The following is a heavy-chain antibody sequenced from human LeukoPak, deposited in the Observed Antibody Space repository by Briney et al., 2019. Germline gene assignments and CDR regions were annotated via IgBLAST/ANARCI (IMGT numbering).Heavy chain of an antibody. CDR2: IHTSGST. CDR3: ARGRVTAKMRYFDY. J-gene: IGHJ4*02. D-gene: IGHD2-21*02. V-gene: IGHV4-61*02. Sequence: SETLSLTCTVSGGSISSGSYYWSWIRQPAGKGLEWIGRIHTSGSTNYNPSLKSRVTISVDTSKNQFSLKLSSVTAADTAVYYCARGRVTAKMRYFDYWGQGTLVTVSS. CDR1: GGSISSGSYY.